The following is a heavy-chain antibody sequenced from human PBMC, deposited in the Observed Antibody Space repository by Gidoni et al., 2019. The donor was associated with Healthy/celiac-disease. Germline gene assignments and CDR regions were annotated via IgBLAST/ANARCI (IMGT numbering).Heavy chain of an antibody. V-gene: IGHV1-2*02. CDR3: ARWGEFGELWSAWFDP. J-gene: IGHJ5*02. CDR1: GYTFTGYY. CDR2: INPNSGGT. D-gene: IGHD3-10*01. Sequence: QVQLVQSGAEVKKPGASVKVSCKASGYTFTGYYMHWVRQAPGQGLEWMGWINPNSGGTNYAQKFQGRVTMTRDTSISTAYMELSSLRSDDTAVYYCARWGEFGELWSAWFDPWGQGTLVTVSS.